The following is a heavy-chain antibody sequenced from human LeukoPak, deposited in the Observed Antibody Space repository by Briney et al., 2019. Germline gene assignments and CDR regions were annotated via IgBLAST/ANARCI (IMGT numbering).Heavy chain of an antibody. Sequence: GESLKISCKGSGYRFTNYWIAWLRQMPGKGLEWMGVMYAGGSDSRYSPSFEGQVTMSVDASINTAYLQWSSLKASDTAIYFCARRQAVTGAPFDYWGQGILVTVSS. CDR3: ARRQAVTGAPFDY. J-gene: IGHJ4*02. CDR1: GYRFTNYW. CDR2: MYAGGSDS. D-gene: IGHD4-17*01. V-gene: IGHV5-51*01.